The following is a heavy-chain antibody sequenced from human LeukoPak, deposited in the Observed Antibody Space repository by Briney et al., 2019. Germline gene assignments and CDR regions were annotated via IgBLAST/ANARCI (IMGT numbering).Heavy chain of an antibody. J-gene: IGHJ4*02. V-gene: IGHV5-51*01. CDR3: ARDTAMATFDY. CDR1: RYSFTSYW. Sequence: GESLKISCKGSRYSFTSYWIGWVRQMPGKGLEWMGIIYPGDSDTRYSPSFQGQVTISADKSISTAYLQWSGLKASDTAMYYCARDTAMATFDYWGQGTLVTVSS. CDR2: IYPGDSDT. D-gene: IGHD5-18*01.